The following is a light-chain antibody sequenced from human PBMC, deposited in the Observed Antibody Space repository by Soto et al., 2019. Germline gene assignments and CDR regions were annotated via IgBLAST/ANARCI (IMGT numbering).Light chain of an antibody. J-gene: IGKJ4*01. Sequence: EIVLTQSPATLSLSPGERATLSCRASQSVSSYLAWYQQKPGQAPRLLIYDTSNRATGIPARFSGSGSGTDFTLTIRSLEPEDFAVYYCQQRSDWPSLTFGGGTKVEIQ. CDR1: QSVSSY. CDR2: DTS. V-gene: IGKV3-11*01. CDR3: QQRSDWPSLT.